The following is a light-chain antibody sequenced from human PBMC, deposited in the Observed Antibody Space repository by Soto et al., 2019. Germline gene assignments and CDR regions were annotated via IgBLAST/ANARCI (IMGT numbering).Light chain of an antibody. Sequence: EVVMKQSPSTVSHSQGEGATXSCWASQRVSAKYIALYQHKPGHAPRLLIYVASARGTGIPGRFSSSGSNTEFTLTISRQQSEDFTHYYSQQYYQSPITFGQGTWMEIK. CDR3: QQYYQSPIT. CDR1: QRVSAK. V-gene: IGKV3-15*01. CDR2: VAS. J-gene: IGKJ5*01.